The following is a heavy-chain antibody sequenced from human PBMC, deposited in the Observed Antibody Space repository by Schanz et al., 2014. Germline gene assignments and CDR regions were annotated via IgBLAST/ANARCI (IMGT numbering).Heavy chain of an antibody. Sequence: QVHLVQSGAEVKRPGASVKVSCKASEYSFTSYSMHWVRQAPGQRLEWMGWINTASGDTKYSQNFQCRVTITRDTSASTAYMDLSSLRSEDTAVYSCARGIGGYGANNYFDYWGQGTLVTVSS. V-gene: IGHV1-3*04. D-gene: IGHD5-12*01. CDR1: EYSFTSYS. CDR2: INTASGDT. CDR3: ARGIGGYGANNYFDY. J-gene: IGHJ4*02.